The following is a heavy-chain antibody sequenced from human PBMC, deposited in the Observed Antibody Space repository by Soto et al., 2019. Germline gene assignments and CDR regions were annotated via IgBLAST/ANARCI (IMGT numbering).Heavy chain of an antibody. D-gene: IGHD3-22*01. CDR3: AKGPLYYDSSGYYYDYFDY. CDR2: ISGSGGST. J-gene: IGHJ4*02. V-gene: IGHV3-23*01. Sequence: EVQLLESGGGLVQPGGSLRLSCAASGFTFSSYAMSWVRQAPGKGLEWVSAISGSGGSTYYADSVKGRFTISRDNSKNTLYLQMNSLRAEDTAVYYCAKGPLYYDSSGYYYDYFDYWGQGTLVTVSS. CDR1: GFTFSSYA.